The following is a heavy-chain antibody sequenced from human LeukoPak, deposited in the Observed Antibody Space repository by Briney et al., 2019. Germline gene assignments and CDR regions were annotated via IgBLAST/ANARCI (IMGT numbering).Heavy chain of an antibody. Sequence: GSLRLSCAASGFTFSSYSMNWVRQAPGKGLEWVSSISSSSYIYYADSVKGRFTISRDNAKNSLYLQMNSLRAEDTAVYYCATTSPYCSSTSCYLVHWGQGTLVTVSS. CDR1: GFTFSSYS. J-gene: IGHJ4*02. V-gene: IGHV3-21*01. D-gene: IGHD2-2*01. CDR2: ISSSSYI. CDR3: ATTSPYCSSTSCYLVH.